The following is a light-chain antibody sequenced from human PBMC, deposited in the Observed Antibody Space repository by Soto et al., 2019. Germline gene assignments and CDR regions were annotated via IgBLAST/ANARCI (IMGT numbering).Light chain of an antibody. CDR1: QSISRN. V-gene: IGKV3-15*01. J-gene: IGKJ1*01. CDR3: QQYNSWPPT. CDR2: GPS. Sequence: DIVVTQSPAGLSASPGERATLSCRASQSISRNLAWYHQKPGQAPRLLIYGPSSRATGVPARFSGSGSGTQFTLTISSLQSEDVAVYYCQQYNSWPPTFGQGTKVDIK.